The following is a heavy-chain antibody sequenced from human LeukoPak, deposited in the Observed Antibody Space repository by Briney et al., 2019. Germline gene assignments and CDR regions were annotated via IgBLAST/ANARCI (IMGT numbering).Heavy chain of an antibody. CDR1: GLTFSSYS. V-gene: IGHV3-21*01. D-gene: IGHD6-19*01. J-gene: IGHJ4*02. Sequence: GGSLRLSCAASGLTFSSYSMSWVRQAPGKGLEWVSSICRSSENIYYADSVKGRFTISRDNAKNSLYLQMDSLRAEDTAVYYCARVSSPVAGTRDPPEYWGQGTLVTVSS. CDR3: ARVSSPVAGTRDPPEY. CDR2: ICRSSENI.